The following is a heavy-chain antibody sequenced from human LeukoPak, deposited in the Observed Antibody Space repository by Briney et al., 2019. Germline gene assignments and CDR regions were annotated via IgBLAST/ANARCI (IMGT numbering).Heavy chain of an antibody. CDR1: GYTFTAYY. CDR2: INPNSGGT. D-gene: IGHD5-18*01. J-gene: IGHJ5*02. CDR3: ARGNGGSYGFNWFDP. V-gene: IGHV1-2*02. Sequence: ASVKVSCKASGYTFTAYYMHWVGQAPGQGLEWMGWINPNSGGTNYAQKFQGRVTMTRDTSISTAYMELSSLRSDDTAVYYCARGNGGSYGFNWFDPWGQGTLVTVSS.